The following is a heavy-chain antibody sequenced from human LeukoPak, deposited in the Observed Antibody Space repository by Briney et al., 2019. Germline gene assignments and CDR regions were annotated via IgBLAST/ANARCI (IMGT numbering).Heavy chain of an antibody. V-gene: IGHV4-34*01. CDR3: ARGGYGSGWDYMDV. D-gene: IGHD3-10*01. Sequence: SETLSLTCAVDGGSFSGYYWNWIRQPPGKGLEWIGGINHSGNTNYNPSLKSRVTISVDTSKNQFSLKLSSVTAADTAVYYCARGGYGSGWDYMDVWGKGTTVTVSS. CDR1: GGSFSGYY. CDR2: INHSGNT. J-gene: IGHJ6*03.